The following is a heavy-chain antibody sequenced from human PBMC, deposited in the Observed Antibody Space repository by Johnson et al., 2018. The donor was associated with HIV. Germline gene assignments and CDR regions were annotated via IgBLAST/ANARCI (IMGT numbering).Heavy chain of an antibody. J-gene: IGHJ3*02. CDR3: AREDLYGAGPDAFDI. D-gene: IGHD4-17*01. CDR1: GFTFSDYY. V-gene: IGHV3-11*04. Sequence: QVQLVESGGGLVKPGGSLRLSCAASGFTFSDYYMSWIRQAPGKGLEWVSYISPSDSTIYYADSVKGRFTISRDNANNSLYLQMNSLRAEDTAVYSCAREDLYGAGPDAFDIWGQVTMVTVSS. CDR2: ISPSDSTI.